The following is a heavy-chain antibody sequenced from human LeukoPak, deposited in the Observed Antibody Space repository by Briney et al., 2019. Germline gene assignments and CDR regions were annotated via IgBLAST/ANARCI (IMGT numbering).Heavy chain of an antibody. CDR1: GFTFSSYE. V-gene: IGHV3-48*03. D-gene: IGHD2-21*02. Sequence: GGSLRPSCAASGFTFSSYEMNWVRQAPGKGLEWVSYISSSGSTIYYADSVKGRFTLSRDNAKNSLYLQMSSLRAEDTAVYYCARGGVYCAGDCVDYWGQGTLVTVSS. CDR3: ARGGVYCAGDCVDY. J-gene: IGHJ4*02. CDR2: ISSSGSTI.